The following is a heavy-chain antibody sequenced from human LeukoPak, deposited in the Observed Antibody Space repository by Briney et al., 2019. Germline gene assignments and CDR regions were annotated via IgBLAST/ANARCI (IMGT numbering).Heavy chain of an antibody. D-gene: IGHD3-22*01. V-gene: IGHV3-48*03. CDR3: AKDMRPYYDSSGLLY. CDR1: GFTFSSYE. Sequence: PGGSLRLSCAASGFTFSSYEMNWVRQAPGKGLEWVSYISSSGSTLYYADSVKGRFTISRDNSKNSLYLQMNSLRAEDTALYYCAKDMRPYYDSSGLLYWGQGTLVTVSS. CDR2: ISSSGSTL. J-gene: IGHJ4*02.